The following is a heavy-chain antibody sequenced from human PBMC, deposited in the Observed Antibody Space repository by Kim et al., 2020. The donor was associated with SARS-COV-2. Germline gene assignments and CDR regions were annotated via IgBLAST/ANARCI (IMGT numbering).Heavy chain of an antibody. CDR2: IIPIFGTA. CDR3: ARGEYSSSWYSYYYYGMDV. CDR1: GGTFSSYA. V-gene: IGHV1-69*13. J-gene: IGHJ6*02. D-gene: IGHD6-13*01. Sequence: SVKVSCKASGGTFSSYAISWVRQAPGQGLEWMGGIIPIFGTANYAQKFQGRVTITADESTSTAYMELSSLRSEDTAVYYCARGEYSSSWYSYYYYGMDVWGQGTTVTVSS.